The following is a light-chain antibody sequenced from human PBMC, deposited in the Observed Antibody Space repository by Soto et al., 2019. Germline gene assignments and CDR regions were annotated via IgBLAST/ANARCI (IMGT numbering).Light chain of an antibody. J-gene: IGKJ4*02. CDR2: RAS. V-gene: IGKV1-5*03. CDR1: QSINNW. CDR3: PQYLSVSLLT. Sequence: DIDITQCSSTLSASVGDRGTITGRASQSINNWLAWYQQKPGNAPKLLIYRASILESGVPSRFSGRGSGTAFTLTISSLQPDDFSTYYCPQYLSVSLLTFAGGTKVDIK.